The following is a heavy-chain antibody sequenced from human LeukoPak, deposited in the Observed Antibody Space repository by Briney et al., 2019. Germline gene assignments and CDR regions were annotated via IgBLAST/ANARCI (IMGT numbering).Heavy chain of an antibody. J-gene: IGHJ5*02. CDR2: IYTSVST. CDR1: GGSISSGSYY. V-gene: IGHV4-61*02. Sequence: PSETLSLTCTVSGGSISSGSYYWSWLRQPAGKGLEWIGRIYTSVSTNYNPSLKSRVTISVDTSKNQSSLKLSSVTAADTAVYYCARGKGDVDLWGQGTLVTVSS. D-gene: IGHD5-24*01. CDR3: ARGKGDVDL.